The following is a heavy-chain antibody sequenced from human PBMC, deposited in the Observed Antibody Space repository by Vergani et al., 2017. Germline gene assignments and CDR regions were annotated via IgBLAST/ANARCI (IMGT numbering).Heavy chain of an antibody. CDR3: ASNSPVWGSYRLNFDY. V-gene: IGHV1-46*01. CDR2: INPSGGST. D-gene: IGHD3-16*02. J-gene: IGHJ4*02. CDR1: GYTFTSYY. Sequence: QVQLVQSGAEVKKPGSSVKVSCKASGYTFTSYYMHWVRQAPGQGLEWMGIINPSGGSTSYAQKFQGRVTMTRDTSTSTVYMELSSLRSEDTAVYYCASNSPVWGSYRLNFDYWGQGTLVTVSS.